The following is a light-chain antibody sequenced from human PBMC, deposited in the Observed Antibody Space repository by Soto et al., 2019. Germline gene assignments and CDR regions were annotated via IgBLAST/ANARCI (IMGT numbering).Light chain of an antibody. CDR2: AAS. Sequence: DIQLTQSPSFLSASIGDRVTITCRASQGISNYLAWYQQKPGNAPKLLIYAASLLHTGVPSRFSGSGSGTEFTLTISSLQPEDFATYYCHQLHSYPFTCGGGATVEIK. CDR1: QGISNY. CDR3: HQLHSYPFT. J-gene: IGKJ4*01. V-gene: IGKV1-9*01.